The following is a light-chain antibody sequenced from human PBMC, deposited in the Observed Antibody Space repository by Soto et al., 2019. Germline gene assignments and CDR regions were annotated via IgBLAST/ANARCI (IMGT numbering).Light chain of an antibody. CDR1: SSNIGAGYD. J-gene: IGLJ1*01. CDR2: DNS. CDR3: QSYDSRLRGSV. V-gene: IGLV1-40*01. Sequence: QSVLTQPPSVSGAPGQTVTISCTGSSSNIGAGYDVHWYRHLPGTAPKVLIYDNSYRPSGVPDRFSGSTSGTSASLAITGLQAEDDADYYCQSYDSRLRGSVFGSGTKVTVL.